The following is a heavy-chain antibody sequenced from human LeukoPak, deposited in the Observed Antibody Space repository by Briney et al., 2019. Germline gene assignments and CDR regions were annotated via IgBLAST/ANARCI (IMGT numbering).Heavy chain of an antibody. J-gene: IGHJ4*02. D-gene: IGHD5-24*01. V-gene: IGHV3-74*01. CDR2: INSDGSST. CDR1: GFIFSNYA. CDR3: ARVERPYYFDY. Sequence: PGGSLRLSCAASGFIFSNYAIHWVRQAPGKGLVWVSRINSDGSSTSYADSVKGRFTISRDNAKNTLYLQMNSLRAEDTAVYYCARVERPYYFDYWGQGTLVTVSS.